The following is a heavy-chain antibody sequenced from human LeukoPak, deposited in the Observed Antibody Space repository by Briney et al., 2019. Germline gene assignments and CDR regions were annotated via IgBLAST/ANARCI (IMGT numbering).Heavy chain of an antibody. D-gene: IGHD3-16*01. CDR2: VHYLGST. CDR1: GASITSYF. Sequence: SETLSLSCTVSGASITSYFWTWIRQPPGKGLEVIGYVHYLGSTNYNPSLKSRVTISLDTSKNHFSLKLTSVSAADTAVYYCARQNAYLASGPLDCWGQGALVTVSS. CDR3: ARQNAYLASGPLDC. V-gene: IGHV4-59*01. J-gene: IGHJ4*02.